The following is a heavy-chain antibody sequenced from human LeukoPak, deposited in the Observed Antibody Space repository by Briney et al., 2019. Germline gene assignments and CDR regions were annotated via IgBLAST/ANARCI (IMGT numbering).Heavy chain of an antibody. Sequence: GASVKVSCKASGYTFTSYDINWVRQAPGQGLEWMGWINPNSGGTNYAQKFQGRVTMTRDTSISTAYMELSRLRSDDTAVYYCARKLESPDYWGQGTLVTVSS. J-gene: IGHJ4*02. D-gene: IGHD1-1*01. CDR1: GYTFTSYD. V-gene: IGHV1-2*02. CDR3: ARKLESPDY. CDR2: INPNSGGT.